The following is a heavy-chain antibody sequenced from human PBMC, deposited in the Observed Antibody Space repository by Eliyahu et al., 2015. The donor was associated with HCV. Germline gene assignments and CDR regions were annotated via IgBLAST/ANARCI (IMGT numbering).Heavy chain of an antibody. Sequence: VELVESGGGVVQPGRSLRLSCAASGFTFXTYAIPWVRQAPGKGLEWVAIISYGGTKIHYADSVKGRFTISRDNSKYILYLQMNSLRAEDTAVYYCARDPGSGGWYLGLDYWGQGTLVTVSS. CDR1: GFTFXTYA. V-gene: IGHV3-30-3*01. CDR2: ISYGGTKI. J-gene: IGHJ4*02. D-gene: IGHD6-19*01. CDR3: ARDPGSGGWYLGLDY.